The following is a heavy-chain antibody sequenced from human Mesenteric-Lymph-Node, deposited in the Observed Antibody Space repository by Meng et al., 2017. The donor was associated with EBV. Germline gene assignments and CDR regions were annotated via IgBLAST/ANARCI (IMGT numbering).Heavy chain of an antibody. CDR3: ARESPLTYHGAQADY. Sequence: QGQVQYWCAGLLNPPESLSRTCADYGGSFSGYYWSWIRQPPGKGLEWIGEINHSGSTNYNPSLKSRVTISVDTSKNQFSLKLSSVTAADTAVYYCARESPLTYHGAQADYWGQGTLVTVSS. CDR1: GGSFSGYY. CDR2: INHSGST. V-gene: IGHV4-34*01. D-gene: IGHD4-17*01. J-gene: IGHJ4*02.